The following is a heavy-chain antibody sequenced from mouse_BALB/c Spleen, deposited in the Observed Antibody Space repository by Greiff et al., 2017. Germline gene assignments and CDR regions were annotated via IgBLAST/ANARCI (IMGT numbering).Heavy chain of an antibody. CDR2: ILPGSGST. CDR1: GYTFSSYW. V-gene: IGHV1-9*01. J-gene: IGHJ2*01. D-gene: IGHD1-2*01. CDR3: ARGPYGWGPDY. Sequence: QVQLKQSGAELMKPGASVKISCKATGYTFSSYWIEWVKQRPGHGLEWIGEILPGSGSTNYNDKFKGKATFTADTSSNTAYMQLSSLTSEDSAVYYCARGPYGWGPDYWGQGTTLTVSS.